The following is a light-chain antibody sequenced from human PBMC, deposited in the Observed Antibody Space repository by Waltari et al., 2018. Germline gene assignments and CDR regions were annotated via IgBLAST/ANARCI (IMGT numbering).Light chain of an antibody. Sequence: QSVLTQPPSVSAAPGQTVTISCSGSYSNLGNNYVSWYQQLPGTSPRLVMYENKKRPSGIPDRFSGSKSGTSATLGITGLQTGDEADYYCGTWDNSLNAWVFGGGTKLTVL. CDR2: ENK. J-gene: IGLJ3*02. CDR3: GTWDNSLNAWV. V-gene: IGLV1-51*02. CDR1: YSNLGNNY.